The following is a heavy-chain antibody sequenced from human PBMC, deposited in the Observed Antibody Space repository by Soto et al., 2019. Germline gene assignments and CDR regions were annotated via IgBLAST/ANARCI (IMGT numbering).Heavy chain of an antibody. CDR1: GGSFSGYY. Sequence: SETLSLTCAVYGGSFSGYYWSWIRQPPGKGLEWIGEINHSGSTNYNPSLKSRVTISVDTSKNQFSLKLSSVTAADTAVYYCARRIVVVVAATRGYFDYWGQGTLVTVSS. D-gene: IGHD2-15*01. J-gene: IGHJ4*02. CDR2: INHSGST. CDR3: ARRIVVVVAATRGYFDY. V-gene: IGHV4-34*01.